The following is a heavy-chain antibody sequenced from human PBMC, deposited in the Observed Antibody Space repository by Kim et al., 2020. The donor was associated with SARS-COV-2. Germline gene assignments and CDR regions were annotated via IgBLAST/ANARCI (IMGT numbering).Heavy chain of an antibody. CDR2: IRSKANSYAT. CDR3: TRIPGTPFAFWDAFDI. J-gene: IGHJ3*02. V-gene: IGHV3-73*01. D-gene: IGHD1-1*01. Sequence: GGSLRLSCAASGFTFSDSPMHWVRQASGNGLEWVGRIRSKANSYATAYAASVRGRFIISRDDSKNTAYLQMNSLKTEDTAVYYCTRIPGTPFAFWDAFDIWGQGTMVTVSS. CDR1: GFTFSDSP.